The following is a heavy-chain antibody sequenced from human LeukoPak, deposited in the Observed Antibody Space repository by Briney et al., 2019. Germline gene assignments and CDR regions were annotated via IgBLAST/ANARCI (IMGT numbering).Heavy chain of an antibody. CDR2: IYLRGNT. Sequence: SGTLSLTCAISGGSISSSNWWTWVRQPPRKGLEWVGEIYLRGNTNYNPSLESRVTISVDESKTQLSLRLESVTAADTAVYYCARGTITTVTDSWGPGTLVTVSS. J-gene: IGHJ4*02. CDR1: GGSISSSNW. D-gene: IGHD4-17*01. V-gene: IGHV4-4*02. CDR3: ARGTITTVTDS.